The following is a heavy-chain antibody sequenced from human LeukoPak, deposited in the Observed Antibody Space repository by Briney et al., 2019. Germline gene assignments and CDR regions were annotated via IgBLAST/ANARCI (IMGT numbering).Heavy chain of an antibody. CDR1: GGTFSSYT. J-gene: IGHJ5*02. CDR2: ISPILGIA. Sequence: SVKVSCKASGGTFSSYTISWVRQAPGQGLEWKGRISPILGIANYAQKFQGRVTITADKSTSTAYMELSSLRSEDTAVYYCVRSRNWFDPWGQGTLVSVSS. V-gene: IGHV1-69*02. CDR3: VRSRNWFDP.